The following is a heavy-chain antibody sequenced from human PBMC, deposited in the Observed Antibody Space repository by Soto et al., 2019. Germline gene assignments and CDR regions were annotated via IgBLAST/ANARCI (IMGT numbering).Heavy chain of an antibody. D-gene: IGHD2-15*01. CDR1: GGTFSSYA. CDR2: IIPTFGTA. J-gene: IGHJ6*02. CDR3: ARDNSGVVVAANYYYGLDV. Sequence: WASVKVSCKASGGTFSSYAISWVRQAPGQGLEWMGGIIPTFGTANYAQKFQGRVTITADESTSTAYMELSSLRSEDTDVYYCARDNSGVVVAANYYYGLDVWGQGTPLTVSS. V-gene: IGHV1-69*13.